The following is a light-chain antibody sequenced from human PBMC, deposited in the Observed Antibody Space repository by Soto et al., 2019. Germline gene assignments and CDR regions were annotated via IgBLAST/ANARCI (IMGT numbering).Light chain of an antibody. Sequence: DIQMTQSPSSLSASVGDRVTITCRAKESVSSYVNWYQQKPGKAPKLLIYAASRLQSGVPARFSGSGSVTDFTLTIRGLQPEDVATYYCQQSYSKWTFGQGTKVEIK. CDR3: QQSYSKWT. V-gene: IGKV1-39*01. J-gene: IGKJ1*01. CDR1: ESVSSY. CDR2: AAS.